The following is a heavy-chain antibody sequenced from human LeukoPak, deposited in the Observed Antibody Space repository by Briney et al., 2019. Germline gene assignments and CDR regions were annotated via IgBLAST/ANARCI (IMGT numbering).Heavy chain of an antibody. CDR2: INHSGST. CDR1: GGSFSGYY. D-gene: IGHD1-26*01. J-gene: IGHJ4*02. CDR3: ARGPRSWELLGRFDY. V-gene: IGHV4-34*01. Sequence: SETLSLTCAVYGGSFSGYYWSWIRQPPGKGLEWIGEINHSGSTNYNPSLKSRVTISVDTSKNQFSLKLSSVTAADTAVYYCARGPRSWELLGRFDYWGQGTLVTVSS.